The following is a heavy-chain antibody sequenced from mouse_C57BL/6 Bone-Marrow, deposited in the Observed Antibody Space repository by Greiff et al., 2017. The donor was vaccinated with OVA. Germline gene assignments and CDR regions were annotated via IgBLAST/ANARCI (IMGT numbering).Heavy chain of an antibody. CDR1: GYTFTTYP. CDR2: FHPYNDDT. V-gene: IGHV1-47*01. J-gene: IGHJ1*03. D-gene: IGHD6-2*01. CDR3: ARRSLKDGYFDV. Sequence: VQLQQSGAELVKPGASVKLSCKASGYTFTTYPIEWMKQNHGKSLEWIGNFHPYNDDTKYNEKFKGKATLPVEKSSSTVYLELSRLTSDDSAVYDCARRSLKDGYFDVWGTGTTVTVSS.